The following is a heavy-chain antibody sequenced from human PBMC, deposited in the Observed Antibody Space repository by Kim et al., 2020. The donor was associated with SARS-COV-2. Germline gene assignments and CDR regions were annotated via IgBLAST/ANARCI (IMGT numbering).Heavy chain of an antibody. CDR2: IKNIPERETT. D-gene: IGHD5-12*01. J-gene: IGHJ4*02. CDR3: ATDLSGSGFYRHNDN. CDR1: GFTFTAAY. Sequence: GGSLRLSCVASGFTFTAAYMTWVRQAPGQGLEWIGRIKNIPERETTDYAVPVKGRFTISRDNTRSTAYLQMNNLQAEDTGVYYCATDLSGSGFYRHNDNWGQGTLVTGSS. V-gene: IGHV3-15*01.